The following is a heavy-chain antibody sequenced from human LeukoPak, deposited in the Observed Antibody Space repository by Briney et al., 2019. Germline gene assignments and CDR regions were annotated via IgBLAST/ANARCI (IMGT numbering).Heavy chain of an antibody. CDR1: GFTFSSYA. D-gene: IGHD3-22*01. CDR2: ISGSGGST. V-gene: IGHV3-23*01. CDR3: AKGSYYYDSSGYWAYWYFDL. Sequence: PGGSLRLSCAASGFTFSSYAMSWVRQAPGKGLEWVSAISGSGGSTYYADSVKGRFTISRDNSKNTLYLQMNSLRAEDTAVYYCAKGSYYYDSSGYWAYWYFDLWGRGTLVTVSS. J-gene: IGHJ2*01.